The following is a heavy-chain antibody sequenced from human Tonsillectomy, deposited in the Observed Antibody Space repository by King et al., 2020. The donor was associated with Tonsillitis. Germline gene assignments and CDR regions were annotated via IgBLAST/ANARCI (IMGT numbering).Heavy chain of an antibody. CDR1: GFTFSDAW. D-gene: IGHD3-16*01. J-gene: IGHJ4*02. V-gene: IGHV3-15*01. CDR3: TTWGGSN. Sequence: VQLVESGGGLVKPGGSLRLSCVASGFTFSDAWMTWVRQAPGKGLEWVGRIKTKTDGGTTDYAAPVNGRLTLSRDDSKNTLYLQMNSLKTEDTAVYYCTTWGGSNWGQGTLVTVSS. CDR2: IKTKTDGGTT.